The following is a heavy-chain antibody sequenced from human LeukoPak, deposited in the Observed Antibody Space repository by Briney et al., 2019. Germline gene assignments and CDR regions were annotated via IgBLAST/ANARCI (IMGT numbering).Heavy chain of an antibody. V-gene: IGHV3-30*04. CDR2: ISYDGSNK. Sequence: GGSLRLSCAASGFTFSSYAMHWVRQAPGKGLEWVAVISYDGSNKYYADSVKGRFTISRDNSKNTLYLQMNSLRAEDTAVYYCARDPRGYSYGWPDYWGQGTLVTVSA. D-gene: IGHD5-18*01. CDR3: ARDPRGYSYGWPDY. CDR1: GFTFSSYA. J-gene: IGHJ4*02.